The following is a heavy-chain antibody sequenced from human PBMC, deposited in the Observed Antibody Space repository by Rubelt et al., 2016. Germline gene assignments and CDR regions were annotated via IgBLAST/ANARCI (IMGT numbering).Heavy chain of an antibody. CDR1: GGSFSGYY. CDR2: ISHSGST. J-gene: IGHJ5*02. D-gene: IGHD6-13*01. CDR3: ARGRARAAAVPRRLWFDP. V-gene: IGHV4-34*01. Sequence: QVQLQQWGAGLLKPSETLSLTCAVYGGSFSGYYWSWIRQPPGKGLEWIGEISHSGSTNYNPSLKSRVPISVDASSTPFSRKMSFVTAAATAVYYGARGRARAAAVPRRLWFDPWGQGTLVTVSS.